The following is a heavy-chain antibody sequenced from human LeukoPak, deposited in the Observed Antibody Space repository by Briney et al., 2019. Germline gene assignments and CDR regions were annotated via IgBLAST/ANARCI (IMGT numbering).Heavy chain of an antibody. V-gene: IGHV3-9*01. J-gene: IGHJ6*02. D-gene: IGHD6-13*01. Sequence: PGGSLRLSCAASGFTFDDYAMHGARQAPGKGLEWVSGISWNSGSIGYADSVKGRFTISRDNAKNSLYLQMNSLRAEDTALYYCAKDGRSWNGYYYYGMDVWGQGTTVTVSS. CDR2: ISWNSGSI. CDR3: AKDGRSWNGYYYYGMDV. CDR1: GFTFDDYA.